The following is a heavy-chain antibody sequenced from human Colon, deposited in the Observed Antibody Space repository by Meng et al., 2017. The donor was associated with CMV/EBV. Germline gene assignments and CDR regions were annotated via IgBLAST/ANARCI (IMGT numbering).Heavy chain of an antibody. J-gene: IGHJ4*02. CDR3: VKDSSNWGNHFDH. Sequence: SLKISCAASGFTFSNYWMTWVRQAPGKGLEWVSGISWNSGSIDYAASVKGRFTISRDNAKKSLYLQMNSLRVEDTALYYCVKDSSNWGNHFDHWGQGTLVTVSS. CDR1: GFTFSNYW. D-gene: IGHD7-27*01. CDR2: ISWNSGSI. V-gene: IGHV3-9*01.